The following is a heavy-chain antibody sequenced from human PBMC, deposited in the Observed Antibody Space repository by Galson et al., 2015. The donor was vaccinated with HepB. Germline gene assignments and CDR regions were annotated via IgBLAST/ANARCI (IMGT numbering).Heavy chain of an antibody. Sequence: SLRLSCAASGFTFSSYGMHWVRQAPGKGLEWVAFIRYDGSNKYYADSVKGRFTISRDNSKNTLYLQMNSLRAEDTAVYYCTTYYTYYDILTGQTSYVTDYWGQGTLVTVSS. CDR2: IRYDGSNK. J-gene: IGHJ4*02. CDR3: TTYYTYYDILTGQTSYVTDY. V-gene: IGHV3-30*02. CDR1: GFTFSSYG. D-gene: IGHD3-9*01.